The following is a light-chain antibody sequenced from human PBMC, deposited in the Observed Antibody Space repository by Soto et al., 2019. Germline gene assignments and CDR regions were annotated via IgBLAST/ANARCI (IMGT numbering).Light chain of an antibody. CDR3: QQYNDWPLT. J-gene: IGKJ4*01. CDR1: QSVSDN. CDR2: GAS. V-gene: IGKV3D-15*01. Sequence: EIVLTQSPATLSVSPGERVTLSCRASQSVSDNLAWYQQKPGQAPRLLIYGASIRATDIPARFSGSGSGTEFSPTISSLQSEDFGVYYCQQYNDWPLTFGGGTKGDI.